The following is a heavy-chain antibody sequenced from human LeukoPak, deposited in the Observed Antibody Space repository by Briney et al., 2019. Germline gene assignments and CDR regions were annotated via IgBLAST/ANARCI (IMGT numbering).Heavy chain of an antibody. Sequence: GGSLRLSCAASGFTVSSNYMSWVRQAPGKGLEWVSVIYSGGTRYYADSVKGRFTISRDSSKNTLYLQMNSLRAEDTAVYYCARAYSFGYDSSGYYYAYWGQGTLVTVSS. D-gene: IGHD3-22*01. CDR3: ARAYSFGYDSSGYYYAY. J-gene: IGHJ4*02. CDR1: GFTVSSNY. V-gene: IGHV3-53*01. CDR2: IYSGGTR.